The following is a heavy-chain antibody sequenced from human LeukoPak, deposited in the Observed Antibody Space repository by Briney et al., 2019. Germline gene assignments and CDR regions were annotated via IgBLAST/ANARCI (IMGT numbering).Heavy chain of an antibody. CDR3: ARRRSIMVRGVSVTFDP. J-gene: IGHJ5*02. V-gene: IGHV4-34*01. D-gene: IGHD3-10*01. CDR1: GGSFSGYY. Sequence: SETLSLTCAVYGGSFSGYYWSWIRQPPGKGLEWIGSIYHSGNTYYNPSLKSRVTISVDTSKNQFSLKLSSVTAADTAVYYCARRRSIMVRGVSVTFDPWGQGTLVTVSS. CDR2: IYHSGNT.